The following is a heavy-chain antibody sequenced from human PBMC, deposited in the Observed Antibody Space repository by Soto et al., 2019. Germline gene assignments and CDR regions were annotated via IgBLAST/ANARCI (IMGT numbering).Heavy chain of an antibody. D-gene: IGHD2-2*01. Sequence: GGSLRLSCAASGFTFSSYSMNWVRQAPGKGLEWVSSISSSSSYIYYADSVKGRFTISRDNAKNSLYLQMNSLRAEDTAVYYCARDERVVPAALGGYYMDVWGKGTTVTVSS. CDR1: GFTFSSYS. CDR3: ARDERVVPAALGGYYMDV. V-gene: IGHV3-21*01. CDR2: ISSSSSYI. J-gene: IGHJ6*03.